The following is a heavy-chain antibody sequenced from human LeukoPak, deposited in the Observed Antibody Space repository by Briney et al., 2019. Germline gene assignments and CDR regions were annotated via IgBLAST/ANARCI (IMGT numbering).Heavy chain of an antibody. V-gene: IGHV3-11*04. CDR2: ISSSGSTI. Sequence: PGGSLRLSCAASGFTFSDYYMSWIRQAPGKGLEWVSYISSSGSTIYYADSVKGRFTISRDNAKNSLYLQMNSLRAEDTAVYYCARGSEVVAAANNWFDPWGQGTLVTVSS. CDR3: ARGSEVVAAANNWFDP. D-gene: IGHD2-2*01. J-gene: IGHJ5*02. CDR1: GFTFSDYY.